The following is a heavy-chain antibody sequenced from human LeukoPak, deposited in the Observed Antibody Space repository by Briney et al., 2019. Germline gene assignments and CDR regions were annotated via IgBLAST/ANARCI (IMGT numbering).Heavy chain of an antibody. J-gene: IGHJ5*02. CDR1: GFIFGSYA. Sequence: PGGSLRLSCAASGFIFGSYAMSWARQAPGKGLEWVSSISAGSGNTYYTDSVSGRFTISIDNSRNTLFMQMNSLRGDDTAVYYCARDRYDSDVYHWFAESWGQGTLVTVST. CDR3: ARDRYDSDVYHWFAES. CDR2: ISAGSGNT. D-gene: IGHD3-22*01. V-gene: IGHV3-23*01.